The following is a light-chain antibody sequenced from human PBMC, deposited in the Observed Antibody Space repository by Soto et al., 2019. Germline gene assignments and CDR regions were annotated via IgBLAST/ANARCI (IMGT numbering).Light chain of an antibody. CDR2: WAS. CDR1: QSVLYSSNNKNY. V-gene: IGKV4-1*01. CDR3: QQYYRTPLFT. Sequence: DIVMTQSPDSLAVSLGERATVNCKSSQSVLYSSNNKNYLAWYQQKPGQPPKLLIYWASTRESGVPDRFSGSGSGTDFTLTISSLQAEDVAVYYCQQYYRTPLFTFGPGTKVYIK. J-gene: IGKJ3*01.